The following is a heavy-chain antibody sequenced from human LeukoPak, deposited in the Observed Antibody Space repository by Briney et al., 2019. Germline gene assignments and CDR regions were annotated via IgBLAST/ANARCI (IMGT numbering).Heavy chain of an antibody. CDR2: LYSGGDI. J-gene: IGHJ2*01. D-gene: IGHD3-10*01. CDR1: GVTVSTNF. CDR3: ARDRAPPTSWYFDL. V-gene: IGHV3-53*01. Sequence: GSLRLSSAVSGVTVSTNFMSRVRPAPGKGLGWVSILYSGGDIYYADYVKGRFTISRDNDRNMLYLQMNTLRVEDSAVYYCARDRAPPTSWYFDLWGRGTLVTVSS.